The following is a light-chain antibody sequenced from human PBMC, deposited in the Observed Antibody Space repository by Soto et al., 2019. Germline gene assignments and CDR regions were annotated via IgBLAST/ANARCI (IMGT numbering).Light chain of an antibody. CDR2: GAS. V-gene: IGKV3-15*01. CDR1: QSVSTN. J-gene: IGKJ1*01. Sequence: IVWTQSPATLSVSPGERVTLSCRASQSVSTNLAWFQQKPGQAPSLLIYGASARATGIPARFSGSGSGADFTLTISSLQSEDFAVYYCQQYKDWPRTFGQGTKVDIK. CDR3: QQYKDWPRT.